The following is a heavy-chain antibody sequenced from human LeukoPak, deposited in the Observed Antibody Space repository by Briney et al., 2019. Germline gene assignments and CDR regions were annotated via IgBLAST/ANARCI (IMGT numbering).Heavy chain of an antibody. J-gene: IGHJ5*02. CDR1: GLTLSNYG. CDR3: ARDLGRGA. Sequence: GGSLRLSCTGSGLTLSNYGMSWVRQAPGQGLGWVSSISASGSRTNYADSVKGRFTVSRDHSKNTLYLQMNSLRAEDTAMYYCARDLGRGAWGQGTLVTVSS. CDR2: ISASGSRT. D-gene: IGHD2-15*01. V-gene: IGHV3-23*01.